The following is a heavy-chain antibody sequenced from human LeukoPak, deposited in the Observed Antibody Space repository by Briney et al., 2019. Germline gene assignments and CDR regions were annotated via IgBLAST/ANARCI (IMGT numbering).Heavy chain of an antibody. Sequence: GASVKVSCKASGGTFSSYAISWVRQAPGQGLEWMGGIIPIFGTENYAQKFQGRVTITADESTNTAYMELSSLRSEDTAVYYCARDRSGLERLFSNKPHAFDIWGQGTMVTVSS. J-gene: IGHJ3*02. CDR3: ARDRSGLERLFSNKPHAFDI. D-gene: IGHD1-1*01. CDR1: GGTFSSYA. CDR2: IIPIFGTE. V-gene: IGHV1-69*13.